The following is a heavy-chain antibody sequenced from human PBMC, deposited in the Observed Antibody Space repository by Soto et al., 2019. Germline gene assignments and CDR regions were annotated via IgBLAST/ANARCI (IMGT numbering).Heavy chain of an antibody. J-gene: IGHJ6*03. CDR1: GYCFSCCW. Sequence: GESLKIFCRGSGYCFSCCWIGWVRQMPGKGVECMGIIYPCDSDTRYSPSFKGQVTSSADKAISTAYPQWSSLKASDTAMYYCARHYSSSGWYDRSYYYMDVWGKGTTVTVSS. CDR3: ARHYSSSGWYDRSYYYMDV. CDR2: IYPCDSDT. V-gene: IGHV5-51*01. D-gene: IGHD6-19*01.